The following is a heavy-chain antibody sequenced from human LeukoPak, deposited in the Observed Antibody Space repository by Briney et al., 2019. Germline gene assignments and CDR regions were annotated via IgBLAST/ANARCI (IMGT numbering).Heavy chain of an antibody. CDR1: GGSISSYY. J-gene: IGHJ4*02. CDR3: ARDRGRGYSYGYYFDY. Sequence: SETLSLTCTVSGGSISSYYWSWIRQPPGKGLEWIGYIYYSGSTNYNPSLKSRVTTSVDTSKNQFSLKLSSVTAADTAVYYCARDRGRGYSYGYYFDYWGQGTLVTVSS. V-gene: IGHV4-59*01. D-gene: IGHD5-18*01. CDR2: IYYSGST.